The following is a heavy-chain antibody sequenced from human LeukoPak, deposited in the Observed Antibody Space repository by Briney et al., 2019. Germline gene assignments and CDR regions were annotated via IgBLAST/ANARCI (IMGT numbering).Heavy chain of an antibody. D-gene: IGHD3-10*01. V-gene: IGHV4-34*01. CDR2: INHSGST. Sequence: PSETLSLTCAVYGGSFSGYYWSWIRQPPGKGLEWIGEINHSGSTNYNPSLKSRVTISVDTSKNQFSLKLSSVTAADTAVYYCASRDYDGSGSYYRYWGQGTLVTVSS. CDR1: GGSFSGYY. CDR3: ASRDYDGSGSYYRY. J-gene: IGHJ4*02.